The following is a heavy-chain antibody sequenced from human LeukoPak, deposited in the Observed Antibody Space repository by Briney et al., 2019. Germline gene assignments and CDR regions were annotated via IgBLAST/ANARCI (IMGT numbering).Heavy chain of an antibody. J-gene: IGHJ4*02. V-gene: IGHV1-46*01. D-gene: IGHD5-24*01. CDR1: GYTFTSYY. CDR2: INPSGGST. CDR3: ARALSEMAIIYRVVD. Sequence: ASVKVSCKASGYTFTSYYMHWVRQAPGQGLEWMGIINPSGGSTHYAHKFQGRVTMTRDTSKSTVYMELSSLRSEDTAVYYGARALSEMAIIYRVVDWGQGTLVTVSS.